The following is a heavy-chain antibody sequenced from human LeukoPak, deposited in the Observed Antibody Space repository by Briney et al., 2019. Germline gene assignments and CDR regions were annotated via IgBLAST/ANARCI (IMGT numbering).Heavy chain of an antibody. D-gene: IGHD3-3*01. Sequence: SVKVSCKASGGTFSSYAISWVRQAPGQGLEWMGGIIPIFGTANYAQKFQGRVTIAADGSTSTAYMELSRLRSEDTAVYYCAPDFWSGYSGDYWGQGTLVTVSS. J-gene: IGHJ4*02. CDR3: APDFWSGYSGDY. CDR2: IIPIFGTA. CDR1: GGTFSSYA. V-gene: IGHV1-69*13.